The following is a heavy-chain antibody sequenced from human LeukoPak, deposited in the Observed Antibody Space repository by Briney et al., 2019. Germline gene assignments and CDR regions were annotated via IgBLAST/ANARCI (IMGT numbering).Heavy chain of an antibody. CDR1: GYTFTAYY. J-gene: IGHJ4*02. V-gene: IGHV1-2*02. CDR3: ARDYIDPGNYTPLGY. D-gene: IGHD1-7*01. Sequence: ASVKVSCKASGYTFTAYYVHWVRQAPGQGLEWMGWINPNSGDTSSAQKFQGRVTMTRDTSISTVYMELSRLRSDDTAVYYCARDYIDPGNYTPLGYWGQGTLATVSS. CDR2: INPNSGDT.